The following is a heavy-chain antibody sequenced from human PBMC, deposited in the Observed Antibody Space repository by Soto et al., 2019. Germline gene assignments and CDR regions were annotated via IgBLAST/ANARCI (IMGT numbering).Heavy chain of an antibody. CDR1: GFTFRNYA. J-gene: IGHJ4*02. V-gene: IGHV3-64D*06. CDR2: ISTNGGST. D-gene: IGHD3-22*01. Sequence: GGSLRLSCSASGFTFRNYAMRWVRQAPGKGLEYVSSISTNGGSTDYADSVKGRFTISRDNSKNTVYLQMSSLRVEDTAVYYCVKGEYYYDSSGYYPFDYWGQGTLVTVSS. CDR3: VKGEYYYDSSGYYPFDY.